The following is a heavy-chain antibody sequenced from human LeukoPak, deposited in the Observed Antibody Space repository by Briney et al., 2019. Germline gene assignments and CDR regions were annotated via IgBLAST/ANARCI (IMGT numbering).Heavy chain of an antibody. D-gene: IGHD5-12*01. CDR2: ISSNGGST. CDR3: ARDHNFGSSGYDYTYWHYFDY. Sequence: RPGGSLRLSCAASGFTFSSYAMPWVRQAPGKGLEYVSAISSNGGSTYYANSVKGRFTISRDNSKNTLYLQMGSLRAEDMAVYYCARDHNFGSSGYDYTYWHYFDYWGQGTLVTVSS. CDR1: GFTFSSYA. V-gene: IGHV3-64*01. J-gene: IGHJ4*02.